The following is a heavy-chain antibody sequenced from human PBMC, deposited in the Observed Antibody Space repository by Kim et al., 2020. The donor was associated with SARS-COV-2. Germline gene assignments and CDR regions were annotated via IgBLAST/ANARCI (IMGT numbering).Heavy chain of an antibody. Sequence: GVSLRLSCAASGFTVSSNYMTWVRQAPGKGLEWVSVIYSGGSTYYADSVKGRFTISRHNSNNTLYLQMNSLRAEDTAVYYCASPSIASLSAAMDVWGQGTTVTVSS. V-gene: IGHV3-53*04. D-gene: IGHD2-2*01. CDR1: GFTVSSNY. CDR2: IYSGGST. J-gene: IGHJ6*02. CDR3: ASPSIASLSAAMDV.